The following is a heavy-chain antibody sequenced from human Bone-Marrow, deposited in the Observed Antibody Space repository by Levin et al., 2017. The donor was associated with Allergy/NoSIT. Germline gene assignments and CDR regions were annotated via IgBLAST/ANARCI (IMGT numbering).Heavy chain of an antibody. V-gene: IGHV3-49*03. CDR2: IRSKAYGGTT. CDR1: GFTFGDYA. J-gene: IGHJ4*02. Sequence: GGSLRLSCTASGFTFGDYAMSWFRQAPGKGLEWVGFIRSKAYGGTTEYAASVKGRFTISRDDSKSIAYLQMNSLKTEDTAVYYCTRDQGVPAAMRVDYWGQGTLVTVSS. D-gene: IGHD2-2*01. CDR3: TRDQGVPAAMRVDY.